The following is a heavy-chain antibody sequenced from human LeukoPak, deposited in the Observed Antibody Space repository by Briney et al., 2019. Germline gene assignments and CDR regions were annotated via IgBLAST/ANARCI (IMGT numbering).Heavy chain of an antibody. CDR2: VDPEDGET. J-gene: IGHJ3*02. D-gene: IGHD5-18*01. Sequence: ASVEVSCKVSGYTFTDYYMHWVQQAPGKGLEWMGLVDPEDGETIYAEKFQGRVTITADTSTDTAYMELSSLRSEDTAVYYCATLGYSYGYVDAFDIWGQGTMVTVSS. V-gene: IGHV1-69-2*01. CDR3: ATLGYSYGYVDAFDI. CDR1: GYTFTDYY.